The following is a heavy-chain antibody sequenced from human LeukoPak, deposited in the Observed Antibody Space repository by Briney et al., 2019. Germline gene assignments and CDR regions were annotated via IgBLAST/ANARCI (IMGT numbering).Heavy chain of an antibody. D-gene: IGHD3-22*01. V-gene: IGHV3-11*01. CDR1: GFTFSDYY. Sequence: GGSLRLSCAASGFTFSDYYMSWIRQAPGKGLEWVSYISNSGSTIYYADSVKGRFTISRDNAKNSLYLQMNSLRAEDTAVYYCARDRASGYYFDYWGQGTLVTVSS. J-gene: IGHJ4*02. CDR3: ARDRASGYYFDY. CDR2: ISNSGSTI.